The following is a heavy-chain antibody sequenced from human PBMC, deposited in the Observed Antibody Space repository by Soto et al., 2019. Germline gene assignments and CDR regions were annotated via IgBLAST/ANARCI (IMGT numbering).Heavy chain of an antibody. Sequence: QVQLQESGPGLVKPSQTLSLTCTVSGGSISSGGYYWSWIRQHPGKGLEWIGYIYYSGSTYYNPSLKSRVTISVDTSKNQFSLKLSSVTAADTAVYYCAREGTMIVVTAEANDAFDIWGQGTMVTVSS. D-gene: IGHD3-22*01. CDR2: IYYSGST. CDR1: GGSISSGGYY. V-gene: IGHV4-31*03. CDR3: AREGTMIVVTAEANDAFDI. J-gene: IGHJ3*02.